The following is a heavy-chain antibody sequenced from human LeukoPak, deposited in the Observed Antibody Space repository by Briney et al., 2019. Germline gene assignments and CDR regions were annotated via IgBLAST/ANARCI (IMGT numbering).Heavy chain of an antibody. CDR1: GFTFSNYW. J-gene: IGHJ5*02. CDR3: IRDFRSADL. Sequence: GGSLRLSCVASGFTFSNYWMHWVRQPPGKGLVWVSRIYVDGRTTNYADSVKGRFTISRDNAKNTVYLEMNSLSVEDTATYYCIRDFRSADLWGQGTLVTVTS. CDR2: IYVDGRTT. V-gene: IGHV3-74*01.